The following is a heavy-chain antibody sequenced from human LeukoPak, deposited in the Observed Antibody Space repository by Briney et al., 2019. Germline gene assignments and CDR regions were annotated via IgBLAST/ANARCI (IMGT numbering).Heavy chain of an antibody. Sequence: GESLKISCXGSGYRFTTYWIGWVREMPGKGLEWMGIIYPGDSDTRYSPSFQGQVTISADKSISTAYLQWTSLKASDTVMYYCARQGRDLAYWGQGTLVTVSS. J-gene: IGHJ4*02. V-gene: IGHV5-51*01. CDR1: GYRFTTYW. CDR2: IYPGDSDT. CDR3: ARQGRDLAY. D-gene: IGHD5-24*01.